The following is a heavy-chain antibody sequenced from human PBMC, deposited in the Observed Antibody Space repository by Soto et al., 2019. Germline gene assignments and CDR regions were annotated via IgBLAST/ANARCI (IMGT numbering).Heavy chain of an antibody. V-gene: IGHV1-69*01. CDR2: IIPIFGTA. Sequence: SLKLSGKASGGTCSTYSIRWVRQAPGQGLEWMGGIIPIFGTANYAQKFQGRVTITADESTSTAYMELSSLRSEDTAVYYCARGLVVGAPYFDYWGQGTLVTVSS. CDR3: ARGLVVGAPYFDY. D-gene: IGHD1-26*01. J-gene: IGHJ4*02. CDR1: GGTCSTYS.